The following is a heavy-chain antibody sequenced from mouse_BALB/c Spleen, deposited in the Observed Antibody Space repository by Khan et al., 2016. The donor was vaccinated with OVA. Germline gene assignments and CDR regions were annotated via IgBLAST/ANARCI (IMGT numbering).Heavy chain of an antibody. Sequence: QVQLKESGPGLVAPSQSLSITCTISGFSLTSYGVHWVRQPPGKGLEWLVVIWSDGHTTYNSALKSRLSISKDNSKSQVFLKMNSLQTDDTAMYSWARHGYYGNYGPYFDVWGAGTTVTVAS. CDR1: GFSLTSYG. CDR3: ARHGYYGNYGPYFDV. J-gene: IGHJ1*01. V-gene: IGHV2-6-1*01. CDR2: IWSDGHT. D-gene: IGHD2-1*01.